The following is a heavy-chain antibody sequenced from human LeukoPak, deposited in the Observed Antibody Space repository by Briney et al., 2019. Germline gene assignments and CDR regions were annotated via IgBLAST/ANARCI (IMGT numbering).Heavy chain of an antibody. CDR3: AKSSRGCSGGSCYSVLDY. J-gene: IGHJ4*02. V-gene: IGHV3-30*18. CDR2: ISYDGGNK. CDR1: GFTFSSYG. D-gene: IGHD2-15*01. Sequence: GGSLRLSCAASGFTFSSYGMHWVRQAPGKGLEWVAVISYDGGNKYYADSVKGRFTISRDNSKNTLYLQMNSLRAEDTAVYYCAKSSRGCSGGSCYSVLDYWGQGTLVTVSS.